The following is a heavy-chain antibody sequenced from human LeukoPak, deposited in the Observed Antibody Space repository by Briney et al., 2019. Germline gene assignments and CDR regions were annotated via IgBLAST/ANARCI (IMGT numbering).Heavy chain of an antibody. CDR3: ERDQGSLTRSWYTGY. D-gene: IGHD6-13*01. J-gene: IGHJ4*02. Sequence: ASVKVSCKASGYTFTGYHIHWVRQAPGQGLEWMGRINPYSVDTNFAQKFQGRVTMTRDTSITTAYMDLSSLTPDDTAVYFCERDQGSLTRSWYTGYWGQGTQVTVSS. V-gene: IGHV1-2*06. CDR1: GYTFTGYH. CDR2: INPYSVDT.